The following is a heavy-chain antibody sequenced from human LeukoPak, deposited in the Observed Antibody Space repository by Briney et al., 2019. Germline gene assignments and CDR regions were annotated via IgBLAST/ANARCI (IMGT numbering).Heavy chain of an antibody. J-gene: IGHJ3*02. V-gene: IGHV3-53*01. CDR2: IYSGGST. CDR1: GFTVRSNY. D-gene: IGHD3-22*01. Sequence: PGGSLRLSCAASGFTVRSNYMSWVRQTPGKGLEWVSVIYSGGSTYYADSVKGRFTTSRDNAKNSLYLQMNSLRAEDTAVYYCARDMAEDYYDSSGYSLAFDIWGQGTMVTVSS. CDR3: ARDMAEDYYDSSGYSLAFDI.